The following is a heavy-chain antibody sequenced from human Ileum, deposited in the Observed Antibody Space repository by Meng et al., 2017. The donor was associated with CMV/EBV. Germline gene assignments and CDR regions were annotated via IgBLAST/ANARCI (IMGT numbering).Heavy chain of an antibody. J-gene: IGHJ4*02. Sequence: GESLKISCAASGFTFSSYSMNWVRQAPGKGLEWVSSISSSSSYIYYADSVKGRFTISRDNAKNSLYLQMNNLRAEDTALYYCASSTWHYFDYWGQGALVTVSS. V-gene: IGHV3-21*01. CDR3: ASSTWHYFDY. D-gene: IGHD6-13*01. CDR2: ISSSSSYI. CDR1: GFTFSSYS.